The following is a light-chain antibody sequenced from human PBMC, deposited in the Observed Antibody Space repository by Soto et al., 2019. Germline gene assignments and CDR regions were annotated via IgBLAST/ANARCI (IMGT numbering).Light chain of an antibody. Sequence: HSELTQPRSVSGSPGQSVTISCTGTSSDVGGYNYVSWYQQHPGKAPKLIIYDVSKRPSGVPDRFSGSKSGNTASLTISGLQAEDEADYYCCSYAGSPYVFGTGTKVTVL. CDR2: DVS. CDR1: SSDVGGYNY. J-gene: IGLJ1*01. CDR3: CSYAGSPYV. V-gene: IGLV2-11*01.